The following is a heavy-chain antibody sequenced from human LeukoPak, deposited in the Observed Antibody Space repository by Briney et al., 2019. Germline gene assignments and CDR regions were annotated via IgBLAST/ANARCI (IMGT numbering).Heavy chain of an antibody. CDR1: GFTFSSYS. V-gene: IGHV3-48*01. CDR2: ISSSSSTR. CDR3: ARVKRGGATNWFDP. J-gene: IGHJ5*02. Sequence: PGGSLRLSCAAFGFTFSSYSMNWVRQAPGKGLEWVSFISSSSSTRYYADSVKGRFTISRDNAKNSLYLQMNNLRAEDTAVYYCARVKRGGATNWFDPWGQGTLVTVSS. D-gene: IGHD1-26*01.